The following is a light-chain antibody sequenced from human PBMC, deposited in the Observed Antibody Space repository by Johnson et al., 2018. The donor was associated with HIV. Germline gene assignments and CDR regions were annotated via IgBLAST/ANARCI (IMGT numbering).Light chain of an antibody. CDR1: SSNIGSNT. CDR2: RNN. V-gene: IGLV1-44*01. J-gene: IGLJ1*01. CDR3: ATWDDSLNGPYV. Sequence: QSALTQPPSVSAAPGQKVTISCSGSSSNIGSNTVNWYQQLPGTAPKLLIYRNNQRPSGVPDRFSGSKSGTSASLAISGLQAEDEADYYCATWDDSLNGPYVFGTGTKVTVL.